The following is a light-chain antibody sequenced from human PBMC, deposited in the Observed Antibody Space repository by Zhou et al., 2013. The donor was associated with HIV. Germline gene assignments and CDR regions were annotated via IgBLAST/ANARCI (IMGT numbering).Light chain of an antibody. CDR1: QGVGKF. J-gene: IGKJ4*01. CDR2: DAS. Sequence: DIQMTQSPSSLSASVGDRVTITCQASQGVGKFLNWYQQKPGKAPKVVIFDASNLETGVPSRFSGSGSGTEFTFTIGSLQTDDIATYYCQQYDTYPITFGGGTKVEIK. V-gene: IGKV1-33*01. CDR3: QQYDTYPIT.